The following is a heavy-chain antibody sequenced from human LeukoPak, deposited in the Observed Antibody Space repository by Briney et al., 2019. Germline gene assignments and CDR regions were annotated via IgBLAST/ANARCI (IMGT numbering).Heavy chain of an antibody. D-gene: IGHD1-1*01. J-gene: IGHJ4*02. CDR3: AKAPYTWNEHYFDY. CDR1: GFTFSSYC. Sequence: GGSLRLSCAASGFTFSSYCMHWVRQAPGKGLEWVAVISYDGSNKYYADSVKGRFTISRDNSKNTLYLQMNSLRAEDTAVYYCAKAPYTWNEHYFDYWGQGTLVTVSS. CDR2: ISYDGSNK. V-gene: IGHV3-30*18.